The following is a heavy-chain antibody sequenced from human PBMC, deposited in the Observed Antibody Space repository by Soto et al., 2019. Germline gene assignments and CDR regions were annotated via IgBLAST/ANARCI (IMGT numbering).Heavy chain of an antibody. CDR3: ARDFNHDSSGHYFVY. J-gene: IGHJ4*02. D-gene: IGHD3-22*01. CDR2: IIPMFNTA. CDR1: GGTFSNYA. V-gene: IGHV1-69*13. Sequence: SVKVSCKASGGTFSNYAINWVRQAPGQGLEWVGGIIPMFNTANYAQMFQGRVTISADDSTSTAYMKVSSLRSEDTAVYYCARDFNHDSSGHYFVYWGQGTQVTVS.